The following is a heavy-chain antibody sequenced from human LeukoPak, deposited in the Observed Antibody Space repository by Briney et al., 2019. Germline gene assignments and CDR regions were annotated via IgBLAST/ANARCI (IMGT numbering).Heavy chain of an antibody. V-gene: IGHV3-66*01. J-gene: IGHJ4*02. CDR3: ASSAPLYFDY. Sequence: GGSLRLSCAASGFTVSSNYMSWVRQAPGKGLEWVSVIYSGGSTYYADSVKGRFTISRDNSKNTLYLQMDSLRAEDTAVYYCASSAPLYFDYWGQGTLVTVSS. CDR1: GFTVSSNY. CDR2: IYSGGST.